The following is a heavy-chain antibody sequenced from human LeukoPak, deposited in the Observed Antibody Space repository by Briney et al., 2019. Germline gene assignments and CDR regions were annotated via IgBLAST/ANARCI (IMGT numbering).Heavy chain of an antibody. CDR1: GGSISGYH. CDR2: INHSGGT. D-gene: IGHD6-6*01. J-gene: IGHJ6*03. Sequence: PSETLSLTCGVYGGSISGYHWSWIRQSPGKGLEWIGEINHSGGTNYNPSLKSRVTISVDTSKNQFSLKLSSVTAADTAVYYCARGPEYSSYYYYYYMDVWGKGTTVTVSS. V-gene: IGHV4-34*01. CDR3: ARGPEYSSYYYYYYMDV.